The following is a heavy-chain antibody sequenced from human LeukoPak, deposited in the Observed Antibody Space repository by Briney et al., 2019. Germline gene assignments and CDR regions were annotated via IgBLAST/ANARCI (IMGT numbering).Heavy chain of an antibody. CDR3: AKYYYDSSGSYDAFDI. V-gene: IGHV3-30*18. J-gene: IGHJ3*02. Sequence: GGSLRLSCAASGFTFSSYGMHWVRQAPGKGLEWVAVISYDGSNKYYADSVKGRFTISRNNSKNTLYLQMNSLRAEDTAVYYCAKYYYDSSGSYDAFDIWGQGTMVTVSS. CDR1: GFTFSSYG. CDR2: ISYDGSNK. D-gene: IGHD3-22*01.